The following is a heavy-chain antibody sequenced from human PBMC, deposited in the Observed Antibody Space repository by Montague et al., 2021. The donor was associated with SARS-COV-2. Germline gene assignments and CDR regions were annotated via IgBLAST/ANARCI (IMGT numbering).Heavy chain of an antibody. Sequence: SETLSLTCTVSGGSVSSSPYYWGWIRQPPGRGLAWIGSISYSGRPYFSPSLKSRLTISVDSSENQFSLRLSSVPAADTAVYYCASSYYYGSGNYVYNYYMDVWGKGTTVTVSS. V-gene: IGHV4-39*01. CDR1: GGSVSSSPYY. CDR2: ISYSGRP. CDR3: ASSYYYGSGNYVYNYYMDV. J-gene: IGHJ6*03. D-gene: IGHD3-10*01.